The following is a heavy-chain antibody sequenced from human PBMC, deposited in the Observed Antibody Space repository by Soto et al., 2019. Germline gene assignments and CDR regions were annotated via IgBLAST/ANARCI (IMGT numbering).Heavy chain of an antibody. J-gene: IGHJ5*02. V-gene: IGHV3-23*01. CDR2: ISASGTST. Sequence: EVQLSESGGGLVQPGGSLRLSCAASGITFSNNAMSWVRQAPGKGLEWVSSISASGTSTYYADSVTGRFTISRDISNNTLYLQMNSLRADDTAVYYCAKRGHSTSRYWFDPWGQGTLVTVSS. CDR3: AKRGHSTSRYWFDP. D-gene: IGHD6-13*01. CDR1: GITFSNNA.